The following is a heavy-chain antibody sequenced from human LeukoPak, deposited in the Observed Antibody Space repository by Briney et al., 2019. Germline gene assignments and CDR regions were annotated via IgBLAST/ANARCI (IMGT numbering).Heavy chain of an antibody. D-gene: IGHD6-13*01. V-gene: IGHV3-9*01. Sequence: PGRSLRLSCAASGFTFDVYAMHWARQAPGKGLAWGSGISWNSGSIGYADSVQGRFTISRDNAKNSLYLQMNSLRAEDTALYYCAKDIAAAGTGWYFDLWGRGTLVTVSS. J-gene: IGHJ2*01. CDR2: ISWNSGSI. CDR3: AKDIAAAGTGWYFDL. CDR1: GFTFDVYA.